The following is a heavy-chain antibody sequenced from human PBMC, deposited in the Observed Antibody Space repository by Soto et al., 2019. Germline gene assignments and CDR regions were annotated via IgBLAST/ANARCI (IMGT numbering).Heavy chain of an antibody. V-gene: IGHV4-30-2*01. Sequence: QVQLQESGSGVLKPSETLSLTCAVSGDSISSGDYSWSWIRQPPGKGLEWIGYIYHSRGVYYNASIKSQVSMPVDRSNNRFSLRLRSVTAADTATYYCARVVNDRISDGEYYLQSSVQVSPVSGSSSSPTGSNW. D-gene: IGHD4-17*01. CDR1: GDSISSGDYS. CDR2: IYHSRGV. CDR3: ARVVNDRISDGEYYLQSSVQVSPVSGSSSSPTGSNW. J-gene: IGHJ5*01.